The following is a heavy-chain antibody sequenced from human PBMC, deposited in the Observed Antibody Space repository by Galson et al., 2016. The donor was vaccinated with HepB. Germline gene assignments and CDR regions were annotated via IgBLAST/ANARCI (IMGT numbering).Heavy chain of an antibody. CDR2: ISYDGSND. D-gene: IGHD6-13*01. CDR1: GFMFNSYA. J-gene: IGHJ6*02. Sequence: SLRLSCAASGFMFNSYAFHWVRQAPGKGLEWVAVISYDGSNDFYADYLKGRFTISRDNPKNTLYLQMNRLSDEDTAIHWCATEGIGGHNYDGMDVWGQGTTVTVSS. V-gene: IGHV3-30*03. CDR3: ATEGIGGHNYDGMDV.